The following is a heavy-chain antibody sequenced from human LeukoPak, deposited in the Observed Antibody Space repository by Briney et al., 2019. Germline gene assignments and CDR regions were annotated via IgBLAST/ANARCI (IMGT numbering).Heavy chain of an antibody. CDR2: IYYSGST. V-gene: IGHV4-59*01. Sequence: SETLSLTCTVSGGSISSYYWSWIRQPPGKGLEWIGYIYYSGSTNYNPSLRSRVTISVDTSKTQFSLKLSSVTAADTAVYYCARTVDIVATANFDYWGQGTLVTVSS. J-gene: IGHJ4*02. CDR1: GGSISSYY. D-gene: IGHD5-12*01. CDR3: ARTVDIVATANFDY.